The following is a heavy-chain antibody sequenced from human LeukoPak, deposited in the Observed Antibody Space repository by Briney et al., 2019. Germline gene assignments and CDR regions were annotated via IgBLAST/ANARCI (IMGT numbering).Heavy chain of an antibody. J-gene: IGHJ4*02. V-gene: IGHV4-31*03. CDR3: ATYYYDILTGYYRGWYFDY. Sequence: SETLSLTCTVSGGYISSGGYYWSWIRQHPGKGLEWIGYIYYSGSTYYNPSLKSRVTISVDTSKNQFSLKLSSVTAADTAVYYCATYYYDILTGYYRGWYFDYWGQGTLVTVSS. CDR2: IYYSGST. CDR1: GGYISSGGYY. D-gene: IGHD3-9*01.